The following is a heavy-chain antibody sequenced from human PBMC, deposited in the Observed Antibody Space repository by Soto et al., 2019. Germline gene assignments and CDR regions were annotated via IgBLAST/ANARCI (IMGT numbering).Heavy chain of an antibody. D-gene: IGHD6-19*01. CDR2: VYYSGST. CDR1: GDSISSYY. Sequence: QVQLQESGPGLVKPSETLSLTCTVSGDSISSYYWNWIRQSPGQGLEWIGYVYYSGSTNYNPSLTSRVTISIDTSKNQFSLTLRSVTATDTAVYYCARQNDLQWLVRGSWFDPWGQGILVTVSS. V-gene: IGHV4-59*01. CDR3: ARQNDLQWLVRGSWFDP. J-gene: IGHJ5*02.